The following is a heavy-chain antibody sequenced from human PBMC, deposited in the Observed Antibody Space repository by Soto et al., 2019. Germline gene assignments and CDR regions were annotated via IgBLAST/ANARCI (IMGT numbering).Heavy chain of an antibody. Sequence: QVQLQQWGAGLLKPSETLSLTCAVYGGSFSGYYWSWIRQPPGKGLEWIGEINPDGSTNYNPSLKSRVTMSVDTSKNQFSLRLSSVTAADTAVYYCAPKYSSGYYYRDYWGQGTLVTVSS. CDR1: GGSFSGYY. CDR2: INPDGST. V-gene: IGHV4-34*01. J-gene: IGHJ4*02. CDR3: APKYSSGYYYRDY. D-gene: IGHD3-22*01.